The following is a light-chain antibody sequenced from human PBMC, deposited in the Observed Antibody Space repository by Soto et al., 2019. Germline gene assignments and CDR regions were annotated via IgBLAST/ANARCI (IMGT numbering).Light chain of an antibody. CDR2: GAS. V-gene: IGKV3-15*01. Sequence: EIVMTQSPATLSVSPGERATLSCRASQSLRSNLAWYQQKPGQAPRLLIYGASTRATGIPARFSGSGSGTEFTLPISSLQSEDFAVYYCQQYYDWPPITFGQGTRLEIK. CDR3: QQYYDWPPIT. CDR1: QSLRSN. J-gene: IGKJ5*01.